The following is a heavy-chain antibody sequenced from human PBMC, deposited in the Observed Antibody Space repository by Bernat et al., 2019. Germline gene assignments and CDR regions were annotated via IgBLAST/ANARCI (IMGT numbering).Heavy chain of an antibody. V-gene: IGHV3-15*01. CDR2: IKSKTDGGTT. CDR3: ARDRVAAAGTERYYYYGMDV. J-gene: IGHJ6*02. Sequence: EVQLVESGGGLVKPGGSLRLSCAASGFTFSNAWMSWVRQAPGKGLEWVGRIKSKTDGGTTDYAAPVKGRFTISRDDSKNTLYLQMNSLRAEDTAVYYCARDRVAAAGTERYYYYGMDVWGQGTTVTVSS. CDR1: GFTFSNAW. D-gene: IGHD6-13*01.